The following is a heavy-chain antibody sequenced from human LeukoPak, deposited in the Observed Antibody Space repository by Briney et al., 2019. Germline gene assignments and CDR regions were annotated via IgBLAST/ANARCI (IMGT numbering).Heavy chain of an antibody. J-gene: IGHJ4*02. CDR2: ISAYNGNT. CDR1: GYTLTELS. D-gene: IGHD6-6*01. CDR3: ARIAAGQIYFDY. V-gene: IGHV1-18*01. Sequence: ASVKVSCKVSGYTLTELSMHWVRQAPGQGLEWMGWISAYNGNTNYAQKLQGRVTMTTDTSTSTAYMELRSLRSDDTAVYYCARIAAGQIYFDYWGQGTLVTVSS.